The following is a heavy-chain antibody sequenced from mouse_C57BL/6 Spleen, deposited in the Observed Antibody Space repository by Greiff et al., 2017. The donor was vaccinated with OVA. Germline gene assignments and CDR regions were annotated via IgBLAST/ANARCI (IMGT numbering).Heavy chain of an antibody. Sequence: QVQLQQPGAELVKPGASVKLSCKASGYTFTSYWMQWVKQRPGQGLEWIGEIDPSDSYTNYNQKFKGKATLTVDTSSSTAYMQLSSLTSEDSAVYYCARYPLGAMYYWGQGTSVTVSS. CDR1: GYTFTSYW. J-gene: IGHJ4*01. CDR2: IDPSDSYT. CDR3: ARYPLGAMYY. V-gene: IGHV1-50*01.